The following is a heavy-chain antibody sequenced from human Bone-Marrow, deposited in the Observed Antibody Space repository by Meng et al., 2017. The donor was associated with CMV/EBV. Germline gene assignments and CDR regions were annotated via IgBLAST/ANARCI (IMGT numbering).Heavy chain of an antibody. D-gene: IGHD3-3*01. CDR1: GFTFSTYW. V-gene: IGHV3-74*03. CDR2: TNSDGSSR. J-gene: IGHJ6*02. CDR3: ARGGPFLRLPGGFYGMDV. Sequence: GESLKISCAASGFTFSTYWMHWVRQVPGKGLVWVSRTNSDGSSRTYADSVKGRFTISRDNSKKTYLQMNSLRAEDTAVYYCARGGPFLRLPGGFYGMDVWGQGTTVTVSS.